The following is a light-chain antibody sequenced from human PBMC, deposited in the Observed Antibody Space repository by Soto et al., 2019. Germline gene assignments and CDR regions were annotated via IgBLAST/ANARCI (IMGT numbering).Light chain of an antibody. CDR2: GAS. V-gene: IGKV3-20*01. CDR3: QQYGSSPWT. Sequence: EIVLTQSPGTLSLSPGERATLSCRASQSVSSSYLAWYQQKAGQAPRLLIYGASSRATGFPDRFSGSGSGTDFTLTISRLEPEDFAVYYCQQYGSSPWTFGQGTKVEIK. J-gene: IGKJ1*01. CDR1: QSVSSSY.